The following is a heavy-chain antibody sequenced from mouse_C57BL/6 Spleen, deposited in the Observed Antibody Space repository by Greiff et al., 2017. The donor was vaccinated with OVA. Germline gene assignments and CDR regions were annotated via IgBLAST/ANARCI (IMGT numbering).Heavy chain of an antibody. CDR3: ARSGRGLYAMDY. CDR2: INHDGSST. CDR1: GFTFSDYY. V-gene: IGHV5-16*01. J-gene: IGHJ4*01. D-gene: IGHD1-3*01. Sequence: EVHLVESEGGLVQPGSSMKLSCTASGFTFSDYYMAWVRQVPEQGLEWVANINHDGSSTNYLDSLKSRFIISRDNAKNTLYLQMSSLKSENTATYYCARSGRGLYAMDYWGQGTSVTVSS.